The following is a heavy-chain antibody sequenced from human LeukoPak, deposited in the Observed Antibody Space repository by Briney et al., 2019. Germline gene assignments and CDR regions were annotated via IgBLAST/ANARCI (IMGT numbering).Heavy chain of an antibody. V-gene: IGHV1-69-2*01. J-gene: IGHJ3*02. CDR1: GYTFTDYY. CDR3: ATGSNIGAMVVTIASAFDI. CDR2: VDPEDGET. D-gene: IGHD4-23*01. Sequence: ASVKIFCKVSGYTFTDYYMHWVQQAPGKGLEWMGLVDPEDGETIYAEKFQGRVTITADTSTDTAYMELSSLRSEDTAVYYCATGSNIGAMVVTIASAFDIWGQGTMVTVSS.